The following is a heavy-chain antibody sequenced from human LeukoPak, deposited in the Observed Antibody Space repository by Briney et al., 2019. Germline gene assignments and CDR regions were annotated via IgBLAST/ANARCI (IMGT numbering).Heavy chain of an antibody. CDR1: GFTLSSYS. Sequence: GGSLRLSCAASGFTLSSYSMNWVRQAPGTGLEWVSYISSDNSVLYYANSVRGRFTISRDSAKNSLYLQMNSLRDEDTAIYYCARGLYFDVWGQGTMVTVSS. CDR3: ARGLYFDV. D-gene: IGHD2-15*01. J-gene: IGHJ3*01. CDR2: ISSDNSVL. V-gene: IGHV3-48*02.